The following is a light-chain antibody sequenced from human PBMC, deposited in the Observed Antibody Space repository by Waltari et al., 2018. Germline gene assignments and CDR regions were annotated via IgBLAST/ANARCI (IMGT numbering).Light chain of an antibody. Sequence: QSALTQPASVSGSPGQSLTISCTGTSSDVGGYNYVSWYQQHPGKAPKLMILEVRNRPPGVSNRFSGSKSGNTASLTISGLQAEDEADYYCSSYTSSSTLVVFGGGTKLTGL. CDR2: EVR. V-gene: IGLV2-14*01. CDR1: SSDVGGYNY. J-gene: IGLJ2*01. CDR3: SSYTSSSTLVV.